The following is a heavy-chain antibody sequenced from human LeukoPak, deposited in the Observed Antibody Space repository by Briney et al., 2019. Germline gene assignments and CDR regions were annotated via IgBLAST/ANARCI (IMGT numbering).Heavy chain of an antibody. CDR1: GFTVSSNY. CDR2: ISSSSSSTI. D-gene: IGHD1-14*01. V-gene: IGHV3-48*01. Sequence: GGSLRLSCAASGFTVSSNYMSWVRQAPGKGLEWVSSISSSSSSTIYYADSVKGRFTISRDNAKNSLYLQMNSLRAEDTAVYYCARCHSLNRGPGAFDIWGQGTMVTVSS. CDR3: ARCHSLNRGPGAFDI. J-gene: IGHJ3*02.